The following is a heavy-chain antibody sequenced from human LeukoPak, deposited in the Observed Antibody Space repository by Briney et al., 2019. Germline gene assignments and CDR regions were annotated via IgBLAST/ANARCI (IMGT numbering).Heavy chain of an antibody. V-gene: IGHV4-38-2*02. CDR2: IYHSGST. Sequence: PSETLSLTCTVSVYSISSGYYWGWIRQPPGKGLEWIGSIYHSGSTYYNPSLKSRVTISVDTSKNQFSLKLSSVTAADTAVYYCARARGYCSSTSCYAGGWFDPWGQGTLVTVSS. J-gene: IGHJ5*02. CDR1: VYSISSGYY. CDR3: ARARGYCSSTSCYAGGWFDP. D-gene: IGHD2-2*01.